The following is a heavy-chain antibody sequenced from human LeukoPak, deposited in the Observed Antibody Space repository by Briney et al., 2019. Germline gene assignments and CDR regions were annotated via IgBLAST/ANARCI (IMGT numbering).Heavy chain of an antibody. J-gene: IGHJ5*02. Sequence: PSETLSLTCTVSGGSISSYYWSWIRQPPGKGLEWIGYIYYSGSTYYNPSLKSRVTISVDTSKNQFSLKLSSVTAADTAVYYCARDKYYDFWSGYSAAFHWFDPWGQGTLVTVSS. CDR2: IYYSGST. CDR1: GGSISSYY. CDR3: ARDKYYDFWSGYSAAFHWFDP. V-gene: IGHV4-59*06. D-gene: IGHD3-3*01.